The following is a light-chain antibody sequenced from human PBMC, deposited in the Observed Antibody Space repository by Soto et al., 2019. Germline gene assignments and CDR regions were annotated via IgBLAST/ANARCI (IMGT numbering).Light chain of an antibody. CDR3: TSYTSSSTLEV. V-gene: IGLV2-14*01. CDR1: SSDVGGYNY. J-gene: IGLJ2*01. CDR2: DVS. Sequence: QSVLTQPASVSGSPGQSITISCTGTSSDVGGYNYVSWYQQHPGKAPKLMIYDVSYRPSGVSNRFSGSKSGNTASLTISGLQAEDEADYYCTSYTSSSTLEVFGGGTKLTVL.